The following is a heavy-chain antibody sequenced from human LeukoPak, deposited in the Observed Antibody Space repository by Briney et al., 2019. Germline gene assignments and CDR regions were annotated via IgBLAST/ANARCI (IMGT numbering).Heavy chain of an antibody. D-gene: IGHD6-19*01. V-gene: IGHV3-53*01. CDR2: IYSGGKT. CDR1: GFTVSSNY. J-gene: IGHJ4*02. CDR3: GKAEAGTYYFDY. Sequence: GGSLRLSCAASGFTVSSNYMSWVRQAPGKGLEWVSVIYSGGKTYYADSVKGRFTISRDNSKNTLYLQMSSLRVEDTAVYYCGKAEAGTYYFDYWGQGTLVTVSS.